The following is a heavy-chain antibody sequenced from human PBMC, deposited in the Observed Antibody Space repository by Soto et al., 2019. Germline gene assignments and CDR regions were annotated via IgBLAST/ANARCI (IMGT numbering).Heavy chain of an antibody. CDR1: GFTFDDYG. J-gene: IGHJ4*02. Sequence: GGSLRLSCAASGFTFDDYGMSWVRQAPGKGLEWVSGINWNGGSTGYADSVKGRFTISRDNAKNSLYLQMNSLRAEDTALYHCARSSKYYDFWSGHDYWGQGTLVTVSS. D-gene: IGHD3-3*01. CDR2: INWNGGST. CDR3: ARSSKYYDFWSGHDY. V-gene: IGHV3-20*01.